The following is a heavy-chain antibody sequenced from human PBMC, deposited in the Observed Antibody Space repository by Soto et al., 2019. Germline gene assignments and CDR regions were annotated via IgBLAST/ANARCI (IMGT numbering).Heavy chain of an antibody. Sequence: ASVKVSCKASGYTFTGYYMHWVRQAPGQGLEWMGWINPNSGGTNYAQKFQGRVTMTRDTSISTAYMELSRLRSDDTAVYYCARDPTTVTTYSYYYYGMDVWGQGTTVTVSS. CDR1: GYTFTGYY. V-gene: IGHV1-2*02. CDR3: ARDPTTVTTYSYYYYGMDV. J-gene: IGHJ6*02. CDR2: INPNSGGT. D-gene: IGHD4-4*01.